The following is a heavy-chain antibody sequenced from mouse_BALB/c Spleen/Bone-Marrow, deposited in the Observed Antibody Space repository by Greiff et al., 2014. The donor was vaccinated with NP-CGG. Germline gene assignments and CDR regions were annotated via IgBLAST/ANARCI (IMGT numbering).Heavy chain of an antibody. Sequence: QVQLQQPGAGLVKPGASVKLSCKASGYTFTDYIIHWVKQRSGQCLEWIGWFYPGSNSIKYNEKFKDKATLTADKSSSTVYMELSRLTSEDSAVYFCARHEEGGYDYDVGSYAMDYWGQGTSVTVSS. CDR3: ARHEEGGYDYDVGSYAMDY. CDR2: FYPGSNSI. J-gene: IGHJ4*01. D-gene: IGHD2-4*01. V-gene: IGHV1-62-2*01. CDR1: GYTFTDYI.